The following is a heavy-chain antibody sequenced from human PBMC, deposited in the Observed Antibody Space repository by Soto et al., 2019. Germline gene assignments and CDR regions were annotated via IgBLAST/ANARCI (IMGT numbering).Heavy chain of an antibody. V-gene: IGHV1-3*01. Sequence: QVQLVQSGAEVKKPGASVKVSCKASGYTFTNYAMHWVRPAPGQRLEWMGWINAGNGNTKYSQQFQGRVTITRDTSARTASMAFSSLSSADTAVYYFASSSGYCYLALGGEATVVTVTS. J-gene: IGHJ4*02. CDR3: ASSSGYCYLAL. D-gene: IGHD3-22*01. CDR1: GYTFTNYA. CDR2: INAGNGNT.